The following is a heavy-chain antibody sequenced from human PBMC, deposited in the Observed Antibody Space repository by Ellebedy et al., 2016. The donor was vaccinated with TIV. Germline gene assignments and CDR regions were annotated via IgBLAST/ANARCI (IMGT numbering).Heavy chain of an antibody. CDR3: ARGSGLLPDNWFDP. Sequence: SETLSLXCAVYGGSFSGYYWSWIRQPPGKGLEWIGEINHSGSTNYNPSLKSRVTISVDTSKNQFSLKLSSVTAADTAVYYCARGSGLLPDNWFDPWGQGTLVTVSS. CDR2: INHSGST. CDR1: GGSFSGYY. V-gene: IGHV4-34*01. J-gene: IGHJ5*02. D-gene: IGHD2-15*01.